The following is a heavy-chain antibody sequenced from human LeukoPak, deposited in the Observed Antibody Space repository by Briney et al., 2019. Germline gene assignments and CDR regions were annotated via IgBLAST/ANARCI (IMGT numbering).Heavy chain of an antibody. CDR2: IYYSGST. V-gene: IGHV4-31*03. D-gene: IGHD3-10*01. J-gene: IGHJ5*02. Sequence: PSQTLSLTCTVSGGSISSGGYYWSWIRQHPGKGLEWIGYIYYSGSTYYNPSLKSRVTISVDTSKNQFSLKLSSVTAADTAVYYCAGLLWFGELFGFDPRGQGTLVTVSS. CDR1: GGSISSGGYY. CDR3: AGLLWFGELFGFDP.